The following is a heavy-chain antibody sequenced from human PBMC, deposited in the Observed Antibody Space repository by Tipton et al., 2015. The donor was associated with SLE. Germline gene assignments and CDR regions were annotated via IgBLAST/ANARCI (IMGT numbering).Heavy chain of an antibody. D-gene: IGHD6-19*01. Sequence: GLVKPSQTLSLTCAISGDSVSSNSVSWNWIRQSPTRGFEWLGRTYYRSRWSSDCAVSVKSRITINADTSKNQFSLQLDSVTPEDTAVYYCARDSGWLVDYWGHGTLVTVSS. CDR2: TYYRSRWSS. J-gene: IGHJ4*01. CDR3: ARDSGWLVDY. V-gene: IGHV6-1*01. CDR1: GDSVSSNSVS.